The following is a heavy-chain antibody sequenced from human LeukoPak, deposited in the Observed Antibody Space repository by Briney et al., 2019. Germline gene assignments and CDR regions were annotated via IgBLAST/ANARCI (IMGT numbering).Heavy chain of an antibody. CDR1: GGSISSGDYY. J-gene: IGHJ3*02. D-gene: IGHD3-9*01. CDR3: ARAPRDYDILTGNAFDI. Sequence: SETLSLTCTVSGGSISSGDYYWSWIRQPPGKGLEWIGYIYYSGSTYYNPSLKSRVTISVDTSKNQFSLKLSSVTAADTAVYYCARAPRDYDILTGNAFDIWGKGTMVTVSS. CDR2: IYYSGST. V-gene: IGHV4-30-4*01.